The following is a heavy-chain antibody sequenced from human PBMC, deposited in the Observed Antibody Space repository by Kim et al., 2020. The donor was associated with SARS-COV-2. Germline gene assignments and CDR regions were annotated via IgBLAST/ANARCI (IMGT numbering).Heavy chain of an antibody. CDR3: ARSKGISHVPAY. Sequence: NYAQKFKGRVTMTRDTSISTAYMELSRLRSDDTAVYYCARSKGISHVPAYWGQGTLVTVSS. D-gene: IGHD6-13*01. V-gene: IGHV1-2*02. J-gene: IGHJ4*02.